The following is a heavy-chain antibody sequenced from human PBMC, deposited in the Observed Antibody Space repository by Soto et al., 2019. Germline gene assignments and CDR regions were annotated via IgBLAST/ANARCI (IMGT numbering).Heavy chain of an antibody. CDR3: ARVTTVVTPVDYYYYGMDV. Sequence: PXESVKISCKGSGYSLTSYWIGWVRQIPGKGLEWMGIIYPGDSDTRYSPSFQGQVTISADKSISTAYLQWSSLKASDTAMYYCARVTTVVTPVDYYYYGMDVWGQGTTVTVSS. CDR1: GYSLTSYW. J-gene: IGHJ6*02. CDR2: IYPGDSDT. V-gene: IGHV5-51*01. D-gene: IGHD4-17*01.